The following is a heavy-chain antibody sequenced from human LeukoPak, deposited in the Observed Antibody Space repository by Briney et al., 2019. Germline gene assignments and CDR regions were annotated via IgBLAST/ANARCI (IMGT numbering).Heavy chain of an antibody. Sequence: ASVKVSCKTSGYTFTGYYMHWVRQAPGQGLEWIGWMNPNNGGADFAQKFQGRVTMTGDTSITTVYMELSRLTYDDTAAYYCARDRYYGSGSSDYWGQGTLVTVSS. D-gene: IGHD3-10*01. V-gene: IGHV1-2*02. CDR2: MNPNNGGA. CDR3: ARDRYYGSGSSDY. J-gene: IGHJ4*02. CDR1: GYTFTGYY.